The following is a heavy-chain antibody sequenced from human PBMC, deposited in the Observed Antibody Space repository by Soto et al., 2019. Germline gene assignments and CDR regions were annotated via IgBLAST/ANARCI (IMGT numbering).Heavy chain of an antibody. CDR3: ARRYSSSWYLKKGGWFDP. CDR1: GGSISSGGYY. J-gene: IGHJ5*02. D-gene: IGHD6-13*01. CDR2: IYHTGNA. Sequence: SETLSLTCTVSGGSISSGGYYWAWIRQPPGEGLEWIGSIYHTGNAYYNPSLKSRVTISVDTSKNQFSLKLSSVTAADTAVYYCARRYSSSWYLKKGGWFDPWGQGTLVTVSS. V-gene: IGHV4-39*01.